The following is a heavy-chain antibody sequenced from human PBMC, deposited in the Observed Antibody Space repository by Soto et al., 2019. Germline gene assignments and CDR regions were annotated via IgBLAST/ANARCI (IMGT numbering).Heavy chain of an antibody. J-gene: IGHJ3*01. CDR1: GFIFSSYA. V-gene: IGHV3-21*01. CDR3: AKDRGIIVKAGDAFDV. CDR2: ISRSSSYI. Sequence: GGSLRLSCAGSGFIFSSYAMNWVRQAPGKGLEWVSSISRSSSYIYYADSVRGRFTISRDNAKNTLHLQMNSLRDEDTAVYYCAKDRGIIVKAGDAFDVWGQGTKVTVSS. D-gene: IGHD3-16*02.